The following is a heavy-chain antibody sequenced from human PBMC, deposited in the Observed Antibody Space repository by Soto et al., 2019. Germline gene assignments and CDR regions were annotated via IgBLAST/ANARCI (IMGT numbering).Heavy chain of an antibody. CDR3: ARDLGSGYDYIHYGMDV. J-gene: IGHJ6*02. V-gene: IGHV5-10-1*01. CDR1: GYSFTSYW. Sequence: PGESLKISCQGSGYSFTSYWISWVRQMPGKGLEWMGRIDPSDSYTNYSPSFQGHVTISADKSISTAYLQWSSLKASDTAMYYCARDLGSGYDYIHYGMDVWGQGTTVTVSS. D-gene: IGHD5-12*01. CDR2: IDPSDSYT.